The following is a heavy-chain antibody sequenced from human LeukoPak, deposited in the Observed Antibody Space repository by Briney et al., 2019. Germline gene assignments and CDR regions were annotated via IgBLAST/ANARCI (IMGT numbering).Heavy chain of an antibody. CDR2: INPHSGKT. V-gene: IGHV1-8*01. CDR1: GYPFRNYD. Sequence: EASVKVSCKTSGYPFRNYDINWVRQATGRGLEWMGWINPHSGKTGYAQKFQGRVTMTTDTSASTAYMELSSLRSEDTAVYYCARLSSHYGDYKVDPWGQGTLVTVSS. CDR3: ARLSSHYGDYKVDP. D-gene: IGHD4-17*01. J-gene: IGHJ5*02.